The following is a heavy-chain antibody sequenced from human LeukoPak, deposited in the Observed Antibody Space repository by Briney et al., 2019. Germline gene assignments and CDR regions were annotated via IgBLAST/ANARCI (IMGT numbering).Heavy chain of an antibody. CDR2: ISSSGSTI. D-gene: IGHD1-26*01. J-gene: IGHJ3*02. Sequence: GGSLRLSCAASGFTFSDYYMSWIRQAPGKGLEWVSYISSSGSTIYYADSVKGRFTISRDNAKNSLYLQMNSLRAEDTAVYYCARDAIVGATEVRAFDIWGQGTMVTVPS. CDR1: GFTFSDYY. CDR3: ARDAIVGATEVRAFDI. V-gene: IGHV3-11*01.